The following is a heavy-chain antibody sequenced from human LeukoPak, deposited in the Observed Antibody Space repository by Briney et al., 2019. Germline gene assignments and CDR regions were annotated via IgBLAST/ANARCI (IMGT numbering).Heavy chain of an antibody. CDR3: AKVRGRELATYSSSWGGSAFDI. CDR2: IQQDGSMK. Sequence: PGGSLRLSCAASGFTFSSYWMSWVRQAPGKGLEWVANIQQDGSMKYYVDSVKGRFTISRDNARSSLYLQMNSLRAEDTAVYYCAKVRGRELATYSSSWGGSAFDIWGQGTMVTVSS. D-gene: IGHD6-13*01. J-gene: IGHJ3*02. CDR1: GFTFSSYW. V-gene: IGHV3-7*01.